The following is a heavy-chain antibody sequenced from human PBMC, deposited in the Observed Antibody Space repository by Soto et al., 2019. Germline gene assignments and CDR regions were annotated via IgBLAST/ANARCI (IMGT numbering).Heavy chain of an antibody. CDR2: IKQDGSEK. CDR1: GFTFSSYW. CDR3: ARERGYCSGCSCYYGMDD. D-gene: IGHD2-15*01. V-gene: IGHV3-7*05. J-gene: IGHJ6*02. Sequence: PGGSLRLSCAASGFTFSSYWMSWVRQAPGKGLEWVANIKQDGSEKYYVDSVKGRFTISRDNAKNSLYLQMNSLRAEDTAVYYCARERGYCSGCSCYYGMDDWGQGTTVTVSS.